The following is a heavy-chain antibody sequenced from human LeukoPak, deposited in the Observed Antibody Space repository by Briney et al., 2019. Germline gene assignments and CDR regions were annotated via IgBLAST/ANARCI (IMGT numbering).Heavy chain of an antibody. Sequence: GGSLRLSCAASEFTFSSHAMSWVRQAPGKGLEWVSTISGSGTGTYYADSVKGRFTISRDNSKKTLYLQMNSLRAEDTAVYYCARVDSSGYNDYWGQGTLVTVSS. J-gene: IGHJ4*02. CDR3: ARVDSSGYNDY. CDR2: ISGSGTGT. V-gene: IGHV3-23*01. CDR1: EFTFSSHA. D-gene: IGHD3-22*01.